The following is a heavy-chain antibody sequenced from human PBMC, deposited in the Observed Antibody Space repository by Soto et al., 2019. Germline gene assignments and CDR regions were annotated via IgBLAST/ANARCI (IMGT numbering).Heavy chain of an antibody. CDR1: GVSLVRYY. CDR2: IDYSGNT. J-gene: IGHJ6*02. CDR3: ASTYDSSPNYV. D-gene: IGHD3-22*01. V-gene: IGHV4-59*01. Sequence: SETLSLTCTGSGVSLVRYYWSWVRQPPGKGLEWLGHIDYSGNTKYNPSLESRVTMSVDRSENQVSLKLSSVTAADTAVYYCASTYDSSPNYVWGQGTTVTVSS.